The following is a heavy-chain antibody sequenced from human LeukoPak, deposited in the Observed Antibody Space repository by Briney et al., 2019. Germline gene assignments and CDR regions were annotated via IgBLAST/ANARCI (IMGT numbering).Heavy chain of an antibody. Sequence: GASVKVSCKASGFTFTSSAVQWVRQARGQRLERIGWIFVGSGNTNYAQKFQERVTITRDMSTSTAYMELSSLRPEDTAVYYCAAEAGATSHNWFDPWGQGTLVTVSS. J-gene: IGHJ5*02. CDR2: IFVGSGNT. CDR3: AAEAGATSHNWFDP. V-gene: IGHV1-58*01. CDR1: GFTFTSSA. D-gene: IGHD1-26*01.